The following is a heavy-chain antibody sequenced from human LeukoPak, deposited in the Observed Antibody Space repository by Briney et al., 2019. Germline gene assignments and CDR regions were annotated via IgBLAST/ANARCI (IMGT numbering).Heavy chain of an antibody. Sequence: GGSLRLSCAASGFTFSSYAMSWVRQAPGKGLEWVSAISGSGGSTYYADSVKGRLTISRDNSKNTLYLQMNSLRAEDTAVYYCAKDRVPYSSGWYDYWGQGTLVTVSS. CDR2: ISGSGGST. CDR1: GFTFSSYA. J-gene: IGHJ4*02. CDR3: AKDRVPYSSGWYDY. D-gene: IGHD6-19*01. V-gene: IGHV3-23*01.